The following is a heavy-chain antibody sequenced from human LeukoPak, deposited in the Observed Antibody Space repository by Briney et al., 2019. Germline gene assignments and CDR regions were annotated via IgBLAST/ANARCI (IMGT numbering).Heavy chain of an antibody. CDR1: GFTFSSYG. J-gene: IGHJ4*02. CDR3: AKGKAYYYDSSGHRYFDY. Sequence: PGGSLRLSCAASGFTFSSYGMSWVRQAPGKGLEWVSAINGSGGSTYYADSVKGRFTISRDNSKNTLYLQMNSLRAEDTAVYYCAKGKAYYYDSSGHRYFDYWGQGTLVTVSS. CDR2: INGSGGST. D-gene: IGHD3-22*01. V-gene: IGHV3-23*01.